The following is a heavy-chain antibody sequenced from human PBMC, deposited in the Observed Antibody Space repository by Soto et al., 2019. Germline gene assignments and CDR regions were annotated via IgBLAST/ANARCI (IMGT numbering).Heavy chain of an antibody. D-gene: IGHD4-17*01. CDR3: ARSAYGDYNWFDP. Sequence: EVQLVESGGGLVQPGGSLRISCSASGFTFSNYWKHWVRQVPGKGLMWVSRINSDGSSTSYADSVKGRLTISRDNAKNTLYLQMNSLRAEDTAVYYCARSAYGDYNWFDPWGQGILVTVSS. CDR2: INSDGSST. J-gene: IGHJ5*02. V-gene: IGHV3-74*01. CDR1: GFTFSNYW.